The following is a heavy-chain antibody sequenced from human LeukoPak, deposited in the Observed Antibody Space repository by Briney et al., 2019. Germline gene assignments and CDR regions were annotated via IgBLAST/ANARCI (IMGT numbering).Heavy chain of an antibody. D-gene: IGHD2-2*01. CDR2: IIPIFGTA. V-gene: IGHV1-69*13. CDR1: GGTFSSYA. J-gene: IGHJ4*02. Sequence: SVKVSCKASGGTFSSYAVSWVRQAPGQGLEWMGGIIPIFGTANYAQKFQGRVTITADESTSTAYMELSSLRSEDTAVYYCARGEYCSSTSCLPFDYWGQGTLVTVSS. CDR3: ARGEYCSSTSCLPFDY.